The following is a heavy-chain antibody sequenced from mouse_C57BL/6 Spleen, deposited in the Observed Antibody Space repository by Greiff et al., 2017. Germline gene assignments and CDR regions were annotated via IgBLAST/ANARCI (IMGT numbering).Heavy chain of an antibody. D-gene: IGHD2-4*01. Sequence: DVKLVESGGGLVKPGGSLKLSCAASGFTFSSYAMSWVRQTPEKRLEWVATISDGGSYTYYPDNVKGRFTLSRDNAKTTLYLQMSHLKSEGTAMYYGARDQTMMTEYAMDYWGQGTSVTVSS. V-gene: IGHV5-4*01. CDR2: ISDGGSYT. CDR3: ARDQTMMTEYAMDY. CDR1: GFTFSSYA. J-gene: IGHJ4*01.